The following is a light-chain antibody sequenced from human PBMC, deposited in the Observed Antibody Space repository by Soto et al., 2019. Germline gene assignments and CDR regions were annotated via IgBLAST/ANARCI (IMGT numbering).Light chain of an antibody. Sequence: EIVLTQSPGTLSLSPGEGATLSCRASQSVSSCSSTWYQQKRGQAPRLLIYGASTRATGIPDRFSGSASGTDVTLTISRLEPEDFAVYYCNQYHSSFTFGGGTKVEIK. CDR1: QSVSSCS. CDR2: GAS. CDR3: NQYHSSFT. V-gene: IGKV3-20*01. J-gene: IGKJ4*01.